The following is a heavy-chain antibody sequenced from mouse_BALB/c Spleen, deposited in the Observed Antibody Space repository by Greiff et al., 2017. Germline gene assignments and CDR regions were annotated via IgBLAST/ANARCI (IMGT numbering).Heavy chain of an antibody. Sequence: EVHLVESGGGLVKPGGSLKLSCAASGFTFSSSAMSWVRQSPEKRLEWVAEISSGGSYTYYPDTVTGRFTISRDNAKNTLYLEMSSLRSEDTAMYYCARVLRNYFDYWGQGTTRTVSS. CDR2: ISSGGSYT. D-gene: IGHD1-1*01. V-gene: IGHV5-9-4*01. CDR3: ARVLRNYFDY. CDR1: GFTFSSSA. J-gene: IGHJ2*01.